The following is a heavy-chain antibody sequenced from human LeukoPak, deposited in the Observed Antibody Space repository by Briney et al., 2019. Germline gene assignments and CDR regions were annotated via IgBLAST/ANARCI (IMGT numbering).Heavy chain of an antibody. Sequence: GGSLRLSCAVSGFTFSDYYMSWIRQAPGKGLEWVSYISSSGDYATYADSVKGRFTTSRDNAKSSLSLQMNSLRAEDTAVYYCARSLGYDSGGYFHGYFDFWGQGTLVTVSS. J-gene: IGHJ4*02. CDR2: ISSSGDYA. CDR1: GFTFSDYY. CDR3: ARSLGYDSGGYFHGYFDF. V-gene: IGHV3-11*06. D-gene: IGHD3-22*01.